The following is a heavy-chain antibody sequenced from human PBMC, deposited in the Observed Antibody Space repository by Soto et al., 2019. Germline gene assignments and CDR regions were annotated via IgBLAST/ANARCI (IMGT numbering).Heavy chain of an antibody. V-gene: IGHV3-23*01. Sequence: EVQLLESGGGLVQPGGSLRLSCAASGFTFSSYAMSWVRQAPGKGLEWVSSISGNGGSTNYADSVKGRFTISRDNSKNTRYLHRNSLRAEDTAIYYCAKDRGGDCTSTTCYGGGSFDYWGQGTLVTVSS. D-gene: IGHD2-2*01. J-gene: IGHJ4*02. CDR2: ISGNGGST. CDR1: GFTFSSYA. CDR3: AKDRGGDCTSTTCYGGGSFDY.